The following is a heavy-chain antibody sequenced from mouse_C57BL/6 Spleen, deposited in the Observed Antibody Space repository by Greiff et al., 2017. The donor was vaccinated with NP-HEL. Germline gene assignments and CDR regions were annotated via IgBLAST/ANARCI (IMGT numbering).Heavy chain of an antibody. CDR3: TRGLRFAY. D-gene: IGHD1-3*01. CDR2: IDPENGDT. J-gene: IGHJ3*01. CDR1: GFNIKDDY. Sequence: EVQLQQSGAELVRPGASVKLSCTASGFNIKDDYMHWVKQRPEQGLEWIGWIDPENGDTEYASKFQGKATITADTSSNTAYLQLSSLTSEDTAVYYCTRGLRFAYWGQRTLVTVSA. V-gene: IGHV14-4*01.